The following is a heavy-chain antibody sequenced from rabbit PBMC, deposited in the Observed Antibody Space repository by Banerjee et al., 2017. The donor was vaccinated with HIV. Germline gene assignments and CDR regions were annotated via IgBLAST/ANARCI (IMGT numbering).Heavy chain of an antibody. J-gene: IGHJ4*01. CDR2: IYAGSSGST. D-gene: IGHD4-1*01. Sequence: QSLEESGGDLVKPGASLTLTCTASGFSFSSGYYICWVRQAPGKGLEWIACIYAGSSGSTYYASWAKGRFTISKTSSTTVTLQMTSLTAADTATYFCARADDSSGWGFRLWGQGTLVTVS. CDR3: ARADDSSGWGFRL. CDR1: GFSFSSGYY. V-gene: IGHV1S40*01.